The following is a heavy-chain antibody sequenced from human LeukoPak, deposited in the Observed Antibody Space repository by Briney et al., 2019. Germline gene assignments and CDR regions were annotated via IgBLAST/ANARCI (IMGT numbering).Heavy chain of an antibody. V-gene: IGHV3-11*01. Sequence: GGSLRLSCAASGFTFSDYYMSWIRQAPGKGLEWVSYISSSGSNIYYADSVKGRFTISRDNAKNSLYLQMNSLRAEDTAVYYCARGTNSGRDRALAFDIWGQGTMVTVSS. CDR1: GFTFSDYY. CDR3: ARGTNSGRDRALAFDI. D-gene: IGHD1-26*01. CDR2: ISSSGSNI. J-gene: IGHJ3*02.